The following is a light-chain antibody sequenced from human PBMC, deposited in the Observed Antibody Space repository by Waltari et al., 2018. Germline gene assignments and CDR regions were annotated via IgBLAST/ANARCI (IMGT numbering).Light chain of an antibody. CDR2: RAS. CDR3: QQCNTFSFN. V-gene: IGKV1-5*03. J-gene: IGKJ3*01. CDR1: QSINDL. Sequence: DVQMTQSPSSLSASVGGRITMTCRASQSINDLLSWHQQKPGKAPRLLIQRASILESGVPSRFSGSGSGTEFTLTINGLQPDDFGTYYCQQCNTFSFNFGPGTTV.